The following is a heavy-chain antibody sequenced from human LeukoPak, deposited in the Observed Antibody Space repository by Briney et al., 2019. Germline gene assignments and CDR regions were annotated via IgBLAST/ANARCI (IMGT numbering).Heavy chain of an antibody. J-gene: IGHJ3*02. V-gene: IGHV4-39*07. D-gene: IGHD1-26*01. CDR2: IYYSGST. CDR1: GGSISSSSYY. Sequence: PSETLSLTCTVSGGSISSSSYYWGWIRQPPGKGLEWIGSIYYSGSTYYNPSLKSRVTISVDTSKNQFSLKLSSVTAADTAVYYCARDPSIVGATAAFDIWGQGTMVTVSS. CDR3: ARDPSIVGATAAFDI.